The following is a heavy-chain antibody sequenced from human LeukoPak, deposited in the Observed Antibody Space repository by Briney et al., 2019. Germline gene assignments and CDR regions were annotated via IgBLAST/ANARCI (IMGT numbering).Heavy chain of an antibody. CDR2: ISDSGTDT. CDR3: ATQNFDY. J-gene: IGHJ4*02. V-gene: IGHV3-23*01. Sequence: PGGSLRLSCEASEFSLSNYAMSWVRQAPGEGLEWVSRISDSGTDTYYADSVKGRFTISRDTSKNTLFLLMNSLRAEDTAVYYCATQNFDYWGQGTLVTVSS. CDR1: EFSLSNYA.